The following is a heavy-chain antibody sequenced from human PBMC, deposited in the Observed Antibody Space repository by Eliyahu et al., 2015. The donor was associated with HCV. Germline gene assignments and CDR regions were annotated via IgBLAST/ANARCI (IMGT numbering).Heavy chain of an antibody. CDR3: AKTEAYYYDSSGYHDY. J-gene: IGHJ4*02. V-gene: IGHV3-23*01. Sequence: EVQLLESGGGLVQPGGSLRLSXAASGFXXSSYAMXWVRQAPGEGLEXVSAISGSGGSTYYADSVKGRFTISRDNSKNTLYLQMNSLRAEDTAVYYCAKTEAYYYDSSGYHDYWGQGTLVTVSS. D-gene: IGHD3-22*01. CDR2: ISGSGGST. CDR1: GFXXSSYA.